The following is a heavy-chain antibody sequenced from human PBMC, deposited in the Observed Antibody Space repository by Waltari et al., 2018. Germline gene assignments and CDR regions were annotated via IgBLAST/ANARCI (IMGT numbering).Heavy chain of an antibody. CDR3: AREFYNWSDDYYYGMDV. J-gene: IGHJ6*02. D-gene: IGHD1-1*01. V-gene: IGHV1-2*02. Sequence: QVQLVQSGAEVKKPGASVKVSCKAAEDAFTGYYCHWVRQPPGQGLEWMGWINSHSGGTNYAQRFQDRVTMTRDTSMSTAYMDLSSLSSDDTAVYYCAREFYNWSDDYYYGMDVWGQGTTVTVSS. CDR1: EDAFTGYY. CDR2: INSHSGGT.